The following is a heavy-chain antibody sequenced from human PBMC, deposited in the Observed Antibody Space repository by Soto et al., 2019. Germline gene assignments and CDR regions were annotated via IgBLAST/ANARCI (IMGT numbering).Heavy chain of an antibody. J-gene: IGHJ5*02. CDR1: GGSISSGGYY. CDR3: AGGGTMVRGVIIMNWFDP. Sequence: QVQLQESGPGLVKPSQTLSLTCTVPGGSISSGGYYWSWIRQHPGKGLEWIGYIYYSGSTYYNPSLKSRVTVSVDTYKNQFSLKLRSVTAADTAVYYGAGGGTMVRGVIIMNWFDPWGQGTLVTVSS. V-gene: IGHV4-31*03. CDR2: IYYSGST. D-gene: IGHD3-10*01.